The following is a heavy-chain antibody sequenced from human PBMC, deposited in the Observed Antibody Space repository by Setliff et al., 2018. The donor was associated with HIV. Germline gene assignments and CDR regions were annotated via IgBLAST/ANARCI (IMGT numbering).Heavy chain of an antibody. D-gene: IGHD6-13*01. CDR3: ARHRDPPGSRWIYYYYYMDL. J-gene: IGHJ6*03. V-gene: IGHV4-38-2*01. CDR2: VYQSGST. CDR1: GYSISSGYY. Sequence: SETLSLTCAVSGYSISSGYYWGWIRQPPGKRLEWLGSVYQSGSTSYNPSLSSRLTISVDTSKNQVSLRLSSVTVADTGVYYCARHRDPPGSRWIYYYYYMDLWGGGTTVTVSS.